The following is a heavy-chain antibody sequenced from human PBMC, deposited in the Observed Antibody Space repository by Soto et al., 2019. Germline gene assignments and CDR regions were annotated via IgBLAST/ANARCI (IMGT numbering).Heavy chain of an antibody. V-gene: IGHV1-2*02. J-gene: IGHJ6*02. CDR2: INPNSGGT. CDR3: ARGGAKYDILGYGIDV. Sequence: QVQLVQSGDEVKKPGASVKVSCKASGYTFTGYYMTWVRQAPGQGLEWMGWINPNSGGTNYAQKFQGRGNMTRDPSISTAYMELSRLRSDDTAVYYCARGGAKYDILGYGIDVWGQGTTVTPSS. CDR1: GYTFTGYY. D-gene: IGHD3-9*01.